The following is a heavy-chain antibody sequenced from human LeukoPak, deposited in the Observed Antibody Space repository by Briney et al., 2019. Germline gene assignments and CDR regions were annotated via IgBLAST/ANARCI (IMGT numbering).Heavy chain of an antibody. CDR1: VGTFSSYT. CDR3: ARDRPGYSGYDDQGVDWFDP. V-gene: IGHV1-69*04. Sequence: SVKVSCKASVGTFSSYTISWVRQAPGQGLEWMGSIIPILGIANYAQKLQGRVTITADKSTSTAYMELSSRRSEDTAVYYCARDRPGYSGYDDQGVDWFDPWGQGTLVTVSS. J-gene: IGHJ5*02. D-gene: IGHD5-12*01. CDR2: IIPILGIA.